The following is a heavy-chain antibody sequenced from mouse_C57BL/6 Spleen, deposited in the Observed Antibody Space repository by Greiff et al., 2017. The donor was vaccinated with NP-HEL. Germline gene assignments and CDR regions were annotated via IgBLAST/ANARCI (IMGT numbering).Heavy chain of an antibody. V-gene: IGHV3-6*01. J-gene: IGHJ2*01. Sequence: DVKLQESGPGLVKPSQSLSLTCSVTGYSITSGYYWNWIRQFPGNKLEWMGYISYDGSNNYNPSLKNRISITRDTSKNQFCLKLTSVTTEDTATYYCARNWLSFDYWGQGTTLTVSS. CDR3: ARNWLSFDY. D-gene: IGHD3-3*01. CDR1: GYSITSGYY. CDR2: ISYDGSN.